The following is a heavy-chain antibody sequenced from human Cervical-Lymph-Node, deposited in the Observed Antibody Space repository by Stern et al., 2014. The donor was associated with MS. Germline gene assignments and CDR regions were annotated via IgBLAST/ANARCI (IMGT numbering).Heavy chain of an antibody. CDR3: ARVIVGATSFYHYYHGMDV. J-gene: IGHJ6*02. V-gene: IGHV2-26*01. Sequence: ESGPVLVKPTETLTLTCTVSGFSLSNTRMGVSWIRQPPGKALEWLAPIFSHDEQFYTPSLKSRLTLSRDISKRQVVLSMTNMDPTDTATYFCARVIVGATSFYHYYHGMDVWGQGTAVIVSS. CDR2: IFSHDEQ. CDR1: GFSLSNTRMG. D-gene: IGHD1-26*01.